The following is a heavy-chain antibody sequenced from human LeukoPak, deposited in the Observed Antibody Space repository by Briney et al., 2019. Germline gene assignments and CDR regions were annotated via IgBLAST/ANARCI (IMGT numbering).Heavy chain of an antibody. Sequence: SETLSLTCTVSGGSISSGIHFWIWIRQPPGMGLEWIGSINYRGSTYYNPSLKSRVTISVDTSKNQFSLNLISVTAADTAVYYCARALNPLTGTYYFDYWGQGILVTVSS. V-gene: IGHV4-39*07. D-gene: IGHD4/OR15-4a*01. CDR1: GGSISSGIHF. CDR2: INYRGST. J-gene: IGHJ4*02. CDR3: ARALNPLTGTYYFDY.